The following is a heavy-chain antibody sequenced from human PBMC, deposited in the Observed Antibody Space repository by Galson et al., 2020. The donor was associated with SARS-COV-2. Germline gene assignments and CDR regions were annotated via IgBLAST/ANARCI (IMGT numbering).Heavy chain of an antibody. J-gene: IGHJ3*02. V-gene: IGHV4-30-2*01. CDR1: GTSISSGSYS. D-gene: IGHD4-17*01. CDR2: ISHNGGT. Sequence: SETLYLTCAVSGTSISSGSYSWNWIRQPPGKGLEWIGYISHNGGTYYNPSLKSRVTISGDRSKNQFSLRLSSVTAADTAVYYCARLHYGEYAPEAFDNWCRGTRVTVSS. CDR3: ARLHYGEYAPEAFDN.